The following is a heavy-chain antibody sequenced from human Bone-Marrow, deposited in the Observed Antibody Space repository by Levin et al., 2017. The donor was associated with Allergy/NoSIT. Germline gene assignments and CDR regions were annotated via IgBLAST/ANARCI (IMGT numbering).Heavy chain of an antibody. D-gene: IGHD2-15*01. J-gene: IGHJ4*02. CDR1: GFTFSSYT. CDR2: ISTSGNYI. Sequence: LSLTCAASGFTFSSYTTNWVRQAPGKGLEWVSSISTSGNYIYYADSVKGRFTISRDNAKNSLYLQMNSLRAEDTAVYYCARTYCSGGSCYLSLDYWGQGTLVTVSS. CDR3: ARTYCSGGSCYLSLDY. V-gene: IGHV3-21*01.